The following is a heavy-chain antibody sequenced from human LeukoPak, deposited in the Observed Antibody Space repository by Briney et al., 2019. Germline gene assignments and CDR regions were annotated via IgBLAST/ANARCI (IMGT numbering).Heavy chain of an antibody. Sequence: PSETLSLTCTVSGGSISSYYWSWIRQPPGKGLEWIGEINHSGSTNYNPSLKSRVTISVDTSKNQFSLKLSSVTAADTAVYYCAQGDYYYDSRVLGYYYGMDVWGQGTTVTVSS. J-gene: IGHJ6*02. D-gene: IGHD3-22*01. V-gene: IGHV4-34*01. CDR2: INHSGST. CDR1: GGSISSYY. CDR3: AQGDYYYDSRVLGYYYGMDV.